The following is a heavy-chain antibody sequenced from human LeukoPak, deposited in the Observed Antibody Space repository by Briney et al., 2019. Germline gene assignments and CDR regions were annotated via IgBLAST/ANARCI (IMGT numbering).Heavy chain of an antibody. CDR3: ARTNYYDSSGYMYYFDY. V-gene: IGHV4-4*07. J-gene: IGHJ4*02. CDR2: IYTSGST. CDR1: GGSISSYY. D-gene: IGHD3-22*01. Sequence: SETLSLTCTVSGGSISSYYWSWIRQPAGKGLEWIGRIYTSGSTNYNPSLKSRVTMSVDTSKNRFSLKLSSVTAADTAVYCCARTNYYDSSGYMYYFDYWGQGTLVTVSS.